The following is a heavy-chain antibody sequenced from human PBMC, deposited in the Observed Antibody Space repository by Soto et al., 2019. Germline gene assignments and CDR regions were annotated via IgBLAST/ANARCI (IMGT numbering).Heavy chain of an antibody. Sequence: QVQLVESGGGVVQPGTSLRLSCSASGFTLSRVDMHWVRQAPGKGLEWVAVMSYDGRNQYYADYVKGRFTVSSDSSKSTLYLQMNSLRTEYAAVYYCAKGGWYTSSSRSDCWGQGTLVTVSS. J-gene: IGHJ4*02. CDR1: GFTLSRVD. CDR3: AKGGWYTSSSRSDC. V-gene: IGHV3-30*18. CDR2: MSYDGRNQ. D-gene: IGHD6-6*01.